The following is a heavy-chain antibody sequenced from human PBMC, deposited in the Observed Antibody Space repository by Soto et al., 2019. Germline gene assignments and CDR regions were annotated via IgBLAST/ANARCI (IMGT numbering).Heavy chain of an antibody. CDR3: ARDAHYYYYYYYMDV. CDR1: GFTFSSYW. J-gene: IGHJ6*03. CDR2: IKQDGSEK. Sequence: GSLRLSCAASGFTFSSYWMSWVRQAPGKGLEWVANIKQDGSEKYYVDSVKGRFTISRDNAKNSLYLQMNSLRAEDTAVYYCARDAHYYYYYYYMDVWGKGTTVTVSS. V-gene: IGHV3-7*01.